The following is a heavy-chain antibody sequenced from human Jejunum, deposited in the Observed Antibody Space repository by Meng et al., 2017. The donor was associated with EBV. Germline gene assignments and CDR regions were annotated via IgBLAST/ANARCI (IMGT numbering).Heavy chain of an antibody. CDR3: AHKGSGSYPLDY. CDR2: IYWDDSR. J-gene: IGHJ4*02. V-gene: IGHV2-5*02. CDR1: GVSLSAIGVV. Sequence: TTVDGAGPTLVKPPQTLTLTCAFSGVSLSAIGVVVAWIRQPPGKALEWLAVIYWDDSRLYSPSLRSRLTITKDTSKNQVVLIMTNMDPVDTATYYCAHKGSGSYPLDYWGQGTLVTVSS. D-gene: IGHD1-26*01.